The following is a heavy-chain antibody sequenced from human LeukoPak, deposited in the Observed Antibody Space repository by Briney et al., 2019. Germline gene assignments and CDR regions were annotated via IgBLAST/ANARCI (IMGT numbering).Heavy chain of an antibody. CDR3: ARHGHDTGGYEAHFDY. D-gene: IGHD3-22*01. J-gene: IGHJ4*02. V-gene: IGHV4-30-4*01. CDR2: IYYSGST. CDR1: GGSISSGDYY. Sequence: PSETLSLTCTVSGGSISSGDYYWSWIRQPPGKGLEWIGYIYYSGSTYYNPSLKSRVTISVDTSKNQFSLKLSSVTAADTAVYYCARHGHDTGGYEAHFDYWGQGALVTVSS.